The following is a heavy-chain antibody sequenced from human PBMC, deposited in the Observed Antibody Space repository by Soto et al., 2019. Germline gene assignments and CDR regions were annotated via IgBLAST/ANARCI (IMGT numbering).Heavy chain of an antibody. V-gene: IGHV5-10-1*01. Sequence: PVESLKLSFKCSGYSFTSYLISLVLQMPGKGLEWMWRIDPSDSYTNYSPSFQGHVTISADKSISTAYLQWSSMKASDTAMYYCASRGEYSGYDSYGGMDVWGQGTTVTVSS. CDR3: ASRGEYSGYDSYGGMDV. CDR2: IDPSDSYT. D-gene: IGHD5-12*01. CDR1: GYSFTSYL. J-gene: IGHJ6*02.